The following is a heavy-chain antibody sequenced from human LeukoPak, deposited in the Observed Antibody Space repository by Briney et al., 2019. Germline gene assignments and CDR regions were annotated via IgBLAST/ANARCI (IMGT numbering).Heavy chain of an antibody. CDR2: ISGSGGST. CDR3: AKKVDIVVVPAAIPLDY. D-gene: IGHD2-2*02. V-gene: IGHV3-23*01. CDR1: GFTFSGYA. J-gene: IGHJ4*02. Sequence: GGSLRLSCAASGFTFSGYAMSWVRQAPGKGLEWVSAISGSGGSTYYADSVKGRFTISRDNSKNTLYLQMNSLRAEDTAVYYCAKKVDIVVVPAAIPLDYWGQRTLVTVSS.